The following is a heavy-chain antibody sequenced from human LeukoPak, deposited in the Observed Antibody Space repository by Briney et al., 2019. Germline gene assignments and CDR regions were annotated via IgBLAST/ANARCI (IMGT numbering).Heavy chain of an antibody. J-gene: IGHJ5*02. V-gene: IGHV3-23*01. CDR1: GFTFSVYA. CDR2: INGRGDTT. CDR3: AKDRVSPGFNLFDP. D-gene: IGHD1-1*01. Sequence: GGSLRLSCAASGFTFSVYAMSWVRQAPGKGLEWVSAINGRGDTTFYTDSVKGRFTISRDNSKNTVFLRMNSLRADDTATYYCAKDRVSPGFNLFDPWGQGTLVTVSS.